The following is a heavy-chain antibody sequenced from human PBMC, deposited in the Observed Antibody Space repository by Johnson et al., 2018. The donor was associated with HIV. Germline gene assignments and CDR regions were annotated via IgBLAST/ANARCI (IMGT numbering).Heavy chain of an antibody. V-gene: IGHV3-20*04. D-gene: IGHD3-22*01. CDR2: IDWNGGRQ. CDR1: GFTVSSNY. CDR3: ARQQKYDSSGQGGGLDI. J-gene: IGHJ3*02. Sequence: VQLVESGGGLIQPGGSLRLSCAASGFTVSSNYMSWVRQPPGKGLEWVSSIDWNGGRQGYVDSVKSRFTISRDNAKNSLYMEMNSLRAEDTALYYCARQQKYDSSGQGGGLDIWGQGTMVTVSS.